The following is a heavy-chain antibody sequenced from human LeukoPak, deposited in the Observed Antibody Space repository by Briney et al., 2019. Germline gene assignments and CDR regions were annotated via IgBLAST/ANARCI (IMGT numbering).Heavy chain of an antibody. Sequence: GGSLRLSCAASGFTFGSYWMHWVRQAPGKGLVWVSRINSDGSSTSYADSVKGRFTISRDNAKNTLYLQMNSLRAEDTAVYYCARESDEYYFDYWGQGTLVTVSS. CDR1: GFTFGSYW. CDR2: INSDGSST. J-gene: IGHJ4*02. D-gene: IGHD2-21*02. CDR3: ARESDEYYFDY. V-gene: IGHV3-74*01.